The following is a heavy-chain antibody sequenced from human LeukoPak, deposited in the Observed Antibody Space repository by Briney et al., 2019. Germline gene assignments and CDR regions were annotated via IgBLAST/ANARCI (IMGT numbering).Heavy chain of an antibody. CDR1: GFAFSASA. CDR2: IKQDGSEK. V-gene: IGHV3-7*01. D-gene: IGHD2-2*01. CDR3: ARDCSSTSCYSDYFDY. J-gene: IGHJ4*02. Sequence: GGSLRLSCAASGFAFSASAMTWVRQAPGKGLEWVANIKQDGSEKYYVDSVKGRFTISRDNAKNSLYLQMNSLRAEDTAVYYCARDCSSTSCYSDYFDYWGQGTLVTVSS.